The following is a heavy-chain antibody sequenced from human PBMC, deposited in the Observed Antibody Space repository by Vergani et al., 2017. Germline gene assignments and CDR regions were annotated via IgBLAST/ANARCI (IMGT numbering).Heavy chain of an antibody. Sequence: EVQLVESGGGVVQPGGSLRLSCAASGFTFDDYAMHWVRQAPGKGLEWVSLISGDGGSTYYADSVKGRFTISRDNSKNSLYLQMNSLRTEDTALYYCAREGAGLGGDSSGPPAYWGQGTLVTVSS. CDR2: ISGDGGST. J-gene: IGHJ4*02. D-gene: IGHD3-22*01. CDR1: GFTFDDYA. CDR3: AREGAGLGGDSSGPPAY. V-gene: IGHV3-43*02.